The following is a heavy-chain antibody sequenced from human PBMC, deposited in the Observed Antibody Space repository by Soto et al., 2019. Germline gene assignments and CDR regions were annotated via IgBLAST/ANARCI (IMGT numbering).Heavy chain of an antibody. D-gene: IGHD2-21*01. CDR1: VFSVNNNY. V-gene: IGHV3-53*01. J-gene: IGHJ4*02. CDR3: AKLWGYYFES. CDR2: IYTRGTT. Sequence: PGGSLRLSGSASVFSVNNNYMTWVRQAPGRRPEWVAVIYTRGTTHYADFATGRFTFSRDNSKNTLYLQMDSLRPEDTAVYYCAKLWGYYFESWGPGTLVTVSS.